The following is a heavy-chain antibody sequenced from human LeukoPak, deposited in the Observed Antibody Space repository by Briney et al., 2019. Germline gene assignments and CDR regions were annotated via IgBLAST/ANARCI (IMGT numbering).Heavy chain of an antibody. V-gene: IGHV3-33*07. D-gene: IGHD1-1*01. Sequence: GRSLRLSCAVAGFTFSSYGVCWVRQAPGKGMEWVAVIWYIGSNKIYADSVKGRIPISRDKARNSLSLQMHRLRQEDTAIYFCATSFFNTANCPYPCWHFDLWGRGTLVTVSS. CDR3: ATSFFNTANCPYPCWHFDL. J-gene: IGHJ2*01. CDR1: GFTFSSYG. CDR2: IWYIGSNK.